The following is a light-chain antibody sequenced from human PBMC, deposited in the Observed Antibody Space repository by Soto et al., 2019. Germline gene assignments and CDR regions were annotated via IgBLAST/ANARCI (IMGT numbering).Light chain of an antibody. CDR1: QSLLHSNGNIY. CDR3: MQARQAPRT. J-gene: IGKJ1*01. CDR2: LGS. Sequence: DIVLTQSPLSLPVTPGEPASISCRSSQSLLHSNGNIYLDWYLQKPGQSPKLLIYLGSIRASGVPDRFSGSGSGTDFTLKITRVEAEDVGVSYCMQARQAPRTFGLGTKVDIK. V-gene: IGKV2-28*01.